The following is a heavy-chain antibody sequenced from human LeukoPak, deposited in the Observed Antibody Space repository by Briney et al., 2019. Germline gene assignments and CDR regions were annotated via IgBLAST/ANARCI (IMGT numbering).Heavy chain of an antibody. CDR1: GFTVSSNC. CDR2: IYSGGST. CDR3: ARDLEITTDAFDI. V-gene: IGHV3-66*01. J-gene: IGHJ3*02. D-gene: IGHD3-22*01. Sequence: GGSLRLSCAASGFTVSSNCMSWVRQAPGKGLEWVSVIYSGGSTYYADSVKGRFTISRDNSKNTLYLQMNSLRAEDTAVYYCARDLEITTDAFDIWGQGTMVTVSS.